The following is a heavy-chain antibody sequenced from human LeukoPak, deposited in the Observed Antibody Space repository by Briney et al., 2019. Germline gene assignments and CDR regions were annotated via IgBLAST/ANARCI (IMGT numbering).Heavy chain of an antibody. CDR2: IYDSGST. CDR3: ARSQNVATATGWFDT. V-gene: IGHV4-59*12. Sequence: SETLSLTCAVYGGSFSGYYWSWIRQPPGKGLEWIGYIYDSGSTNYNPSLKSRVTISVDKSKNQFSLKLSSVTAADTAVYYCARSQNVATATGWFDTWGHGTLVTVSS. CDR1: GGSFSGYY. J-gene: IGHJ5*01. D-gene: IGHD6-13*01.